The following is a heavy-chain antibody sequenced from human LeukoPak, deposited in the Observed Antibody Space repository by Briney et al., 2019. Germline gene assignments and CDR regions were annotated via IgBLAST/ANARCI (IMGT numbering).Heavy chain of an antibody. V-gene: IGHV4-39*01. CDR3: ARPNYYDSSGLWFFDY. J-gene: IGHJ4*02. CDR1: GGSISSSSYY. Sequence: SETLSLTCTVSGGSISSSSYYWGWIRQPPGKGLEWIGSIYYSGSTYYNPSLKSRVTISVDTSKNQISLKLSSVTAADTAVYYCARPNYYDSSGLWFFDYWGQGTLVTVSS. D-gene: IGHD3-22*01. CDR2: IYYSGST.